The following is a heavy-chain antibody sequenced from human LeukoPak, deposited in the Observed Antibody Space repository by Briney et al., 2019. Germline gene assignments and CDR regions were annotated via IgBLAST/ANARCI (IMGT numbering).Heavy chain of an antibody. Sequence: SGTLSLTCAVSGGSISSSNWWSWVRQPPGKGLEWIGEIYHSGSTNYNPSLKSRVTISVDKSKNQFSLKLSAVTAADTAVYFCARDNYREDDSFDIWGQGTMVTVSS. CDR3: ARDNYREDDSFDI. D-gene: IGHD3-10*01. CDR2: IYHSGST. V-gene: IGHV4-4*02. CDR1: GGSISSSNW. J-gene: IGHJ3*02.